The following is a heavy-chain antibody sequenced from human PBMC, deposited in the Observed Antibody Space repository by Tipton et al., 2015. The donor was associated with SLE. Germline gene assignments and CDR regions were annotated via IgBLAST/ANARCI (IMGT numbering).Heavy chain of an antibody. J-gene: IGHJ2*01. CDR2: ISYSGGST. CDR3: AKDYTSDWNEDWYFDF. D-gene: IGHD1-1*01. CDR1: GFSFSNYA. Sequence: GSLRLSCAASGFSFSNYAMSWVRQAPGKGLEWVSGISYSGGSTYYADSVKGRFTISRDNSKNTLSLQMNSLRAEDTAIYYCAKDYTSDWNEDWYFDFWGRGTLVTVSS. V-gene: IGHV3-23*01.